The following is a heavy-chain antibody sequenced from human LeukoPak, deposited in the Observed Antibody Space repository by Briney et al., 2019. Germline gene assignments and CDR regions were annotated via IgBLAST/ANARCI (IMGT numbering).Heavy chain of an antibody. CDR2: ISYDGSNK. CDR3: AKEGEGYSSSWAHFDY. Sequence: GGSLRLSCAASGFTFSSYGMHWVRQAPGKGLEWVAVISYDGSNKYYADSVKGRFTISRDNSKNTLYLQMNSLRAEDTAVYYCAKEGEGYSSSWAHFDYWGQGTLVTVSS. D-gene: IGHD6-13*01. J-gene: IGHJ4*02. CDR1: GFTFSSYG. V-gene: IGHV3-30*18.